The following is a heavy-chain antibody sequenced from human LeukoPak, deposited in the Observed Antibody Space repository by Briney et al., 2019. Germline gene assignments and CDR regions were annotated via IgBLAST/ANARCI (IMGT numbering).Heavy chain of an antibody. J-gene: IGHJ4*02. D-gene: IGHD6-19*01. V-gene: IGHV3-30*02. CDR3: AGGGWYYFDY. CDR2: IRYDGSNK. CDR1: GFTFSSYG. Sequence: GGSLRLSCAASGFTFSSYGMHWVRQAPGKGLEWVAFIRYDGSNKYYADSMKGRFTISRDNSKNTLYLQMNSLRAEDTAVYYCAGGGWYYFDYWGQGTLVTVSS.